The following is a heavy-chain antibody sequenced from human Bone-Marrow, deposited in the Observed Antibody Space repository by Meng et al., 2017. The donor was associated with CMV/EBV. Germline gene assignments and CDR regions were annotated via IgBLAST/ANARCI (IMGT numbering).Heavy chain of an antibody. D-gene: IGHD3-22*01. J-gene: IGHJ4*02. Sequence: SETLSLTCTVSGGSISSYYWSWIRQPPGKGLEWIGYIYYSGSTNYNPSLKSRVTISVDTSKNKFSMKLSSVTAADTAVYYCARTRITMIVGGAFDIWGQGTLVTVSS. V-gene: IGHV4-59*01. CDR3: ARTRITMIVGGAFDI. CDR2: IYYSGST. CDR1: GGSISSYY.